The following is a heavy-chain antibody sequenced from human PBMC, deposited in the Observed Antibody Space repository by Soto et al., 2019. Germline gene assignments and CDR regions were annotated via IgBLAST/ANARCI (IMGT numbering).Heavy chain of an antibody. V-gene: IGHV4-31*03. Sequence: QVQLQESGPGLVKPSQTLSLTCTVSGGSISSGGYYWSWIRQHPGKGLEWIGYIYYSGSTYYNPSLKSRVTISVDTSKDQFSLKLSSVTAAGTAGYSCARVNPRAGGDYWGQGTLVTVSS. CDR2: IYYSGST. D-gene: IGHD2-15*01. J-gene: IGHJ4*02. CDR1: GGSISSGGYY. CDR3: ARVNPRAGGDY.